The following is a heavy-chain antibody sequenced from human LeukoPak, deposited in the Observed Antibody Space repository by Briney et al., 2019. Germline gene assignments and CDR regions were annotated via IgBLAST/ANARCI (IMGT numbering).Heavy chain of an antibody. J-gene: IGHJ4*02. CDR2: ITYDGSNK. V-gene: IGHV3-30-3*01. D-gene: IGHD4-23*01. Sequence: AGGSLRLSCAASGFTFSSYAMHWVRQAPGKGLEWVAVITYDGSNKYYADSVKGRFTISRDNSKNTLYLQMNSLRAEDTAVYYCARDVVTPYEGDYWGQGTLVTVSS. CDR3: ARDVVTPYEGDY. CDR1: GFTFSSYA.